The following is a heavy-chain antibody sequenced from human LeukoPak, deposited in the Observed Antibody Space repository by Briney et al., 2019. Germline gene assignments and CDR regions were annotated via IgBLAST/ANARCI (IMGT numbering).Heavy chain of an antibody. V-gene: IGHV4-59*12. Sequence: PSETLSLTCTVSGGSFSSYYWSWIRQPPGKGLEWIGYIYHSGSTYYNPSLKSRVTISVDRSKNQFSLKLSSVTAADTAVYYCARDSGFGDGIDYWGQGTLVTVSS. CDR3: ARDSGFGDGIDY. CDR1: GGSFSSYY. J-gene: IGHJ4*02. D-gene: IGHD3-3*01. CDR2: IYHSGST.